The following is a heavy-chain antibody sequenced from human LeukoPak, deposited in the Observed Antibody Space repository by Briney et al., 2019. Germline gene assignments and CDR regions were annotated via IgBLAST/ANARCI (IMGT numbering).Heavy chain of an antibody. D-gene: IGHD3-10*01. CDR3: ARSRRLLWFGELLKDAFVI. J-gene: IGHJ3*02. CDR1: GFTFSSFS. CDR2: ISSSSGTI. Sequence: PGGSLRLSCAASGFTFSSFSMNWVRQAPGKGLEWVSYISSSSGTIYYADSVKGRFTISRDNAKNSLYLQMDSLTDEDTAVYYCARSRRLLWFGELLKDAFVIWGQGTMVTVSS. V-gene: IGHV3-48*02.